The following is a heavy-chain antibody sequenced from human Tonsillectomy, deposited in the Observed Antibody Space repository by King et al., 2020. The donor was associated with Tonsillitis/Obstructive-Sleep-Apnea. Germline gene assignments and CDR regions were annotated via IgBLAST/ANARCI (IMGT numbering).Heavy chain of an antibody. CDR2: IRGKAYGGTA. CDR1: GFRFGHYA. J-gene: IGHJ4*02. V-gene: IGHV3-49*04. D-gene: IGHD4-17*01. CDR3: PFFNYGDYQFYFDY. Sequence: VQLVESGGGLVQPGRSLRLSCTASGFRFGHYAMTWVRQAPGKGLEWVRFIRGKAYGGTAEYAASVKGRFTISRDDSESIAYLQMNSLKTEDTAVYYFPFFNYGDYQFYFDYWGQGTLVTVSS.